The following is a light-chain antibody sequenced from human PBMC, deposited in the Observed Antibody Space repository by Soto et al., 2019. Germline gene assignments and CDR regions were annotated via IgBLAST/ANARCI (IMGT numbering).Light chain of an antibody. V-gene: IGKV1-39*01. Sequence: DIQMTQSPSSLSASVGDRVTITCRASQSISSYLNWYQQKQGKSHKLLIYAESSLQSGVPSRFSGSGSGTDFTLTISSLQPEDFATYYCQKSYSTPITFGQGTRLEIK. J-gene: IGKJ5*01. CDR3: QKSYSTPIT. CDR1: QSISSY. CDR2: AES.